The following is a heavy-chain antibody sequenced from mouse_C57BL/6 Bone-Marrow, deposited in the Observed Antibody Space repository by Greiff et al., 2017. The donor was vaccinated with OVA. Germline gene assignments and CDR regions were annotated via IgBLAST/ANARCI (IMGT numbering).Heavy chain of an antibody. D-gene: IGHD2-4*01. CDR1: GYTFTSYW. CDR2: IDPSDSYT. CDR3: AKDDYDDGTWFAY. Sequence: QVQLQQPGAELVMPGASVKLSCKASGYTFTSYWMHWVKQRPGQGLEWIGEIDPSDSYTNYNQKFKGKSTLTVDKSSSTAYMQLSSLTSEDSAVYYSAKDDYDDGTWFAYWGQGTLVTVSA. V-gene: IGHV1-69*01. J-gene: IGHJ3*01.